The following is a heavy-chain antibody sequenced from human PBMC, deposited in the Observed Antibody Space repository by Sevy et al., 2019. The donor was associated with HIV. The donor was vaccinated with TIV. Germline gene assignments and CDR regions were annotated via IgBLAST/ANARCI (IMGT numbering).Heavy chain of an antibody. V-gene: IGHV3-21*01. CDR3: ARYQNYYGSGSYDY. Sequence: GGSLRLSCAASGFTFSSYTMNWVRQAPGKGLEWLSSISSGSSYIYYADSLKGRFTISRDNAKNSLYLQMNSLRAEDTATSYCARYQNYYGSGSYDYWGQGTLVTVSS. CDR2: ISSGSSYI. J-gene: IGHJ4*02. D-gene: IGHD3-10*01. CDR1: GFTFSSYT.